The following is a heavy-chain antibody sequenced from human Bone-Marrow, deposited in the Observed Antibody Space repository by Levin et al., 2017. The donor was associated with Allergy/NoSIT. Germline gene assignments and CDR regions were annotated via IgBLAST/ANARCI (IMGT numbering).Heavy chain of an antibody. CDR2: IYYSGST. J-gene: IGHJ4*02. CDR1: GGSISSSYYY. D-gene: IGHD6-13*01. CDR3: ARSTQQLGTYYFDY. V-gene: IGHV4-39*07. Sequence: PSETLSLTCTVSGGSISSSYYYWGWIRQPPGKGLEWIGSIYYSGSTYYNPSLKSRVTISVDTSKNQFSLKLRSVTAADTAVYYCARSTQQLGTYYFDYWGQGTLVTVSS.